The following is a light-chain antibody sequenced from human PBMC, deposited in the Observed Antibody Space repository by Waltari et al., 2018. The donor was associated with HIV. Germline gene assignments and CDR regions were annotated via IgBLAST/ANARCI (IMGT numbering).Light chain of an antibody. Sequence: YVLTQPPSVSVAPGQTARMTCGGTKIGDKSVPWYQQRPGQAPVVVVYDDSARPSGISERISGSNSGNTATLIISRVEAGDEADYYCQVWDGGSDPPGVFGGGTRLTVL. CDR1: KIGDKS. V-gene: IGLV3-21*02. CDR2: DDS. J-gene: IGLJ3*02. CDR3: QVWDGGSDPPGV.